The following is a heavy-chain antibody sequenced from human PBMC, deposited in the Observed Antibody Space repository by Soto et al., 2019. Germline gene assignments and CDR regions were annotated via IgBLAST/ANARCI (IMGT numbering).Heavy chain of an antibody. CDR2: ISGGGDTT. CDR1: GFTFNNYA. V-gene: IGHV3-23*01. J-gene: IGHJ4*02. Sequence: EVQLLDSGGGLVQPGGSLRLSCAASGFTFNNYAMPWVRQAPGKGLEWVSAISGGGDTTSYADSVKGRFTVSRDGSKNTLYLQMSSMRAEDTAVYYCAKGRGGSGSLTPRVDFWGQGTLVTVSS. CDR3: AKGRGGSGSLTPRVDF. D-gene: IGHD3-10*01.